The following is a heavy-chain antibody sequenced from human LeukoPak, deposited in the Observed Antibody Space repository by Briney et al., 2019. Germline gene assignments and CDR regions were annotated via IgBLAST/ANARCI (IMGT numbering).Heavy chain of an antibody. CDR1: GGTFSSYA. J-gene: IGHJ4*02. CDR2: IIPIFGTA. CDR3: ARDQEGFDY. Sequence: GSSVKVSCKASGGTFSSYAISWVRQAPGQGLEWMGGIIPIFGTANYAQKFQGRVTVTRDTSTSTVHMELSGLRSEDTAVHYCARDQEGFDYWGQGTLVTVSS. V-gene: IGHV1-69*05.